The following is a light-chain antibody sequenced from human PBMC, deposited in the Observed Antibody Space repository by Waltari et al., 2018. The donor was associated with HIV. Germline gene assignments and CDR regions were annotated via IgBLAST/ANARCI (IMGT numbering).Light chain of an antibody. Sequence: SYELTQPPSVSVSPGPTARITCSGDGLTNQYGYWYQQKPGQAPILMIYKDKERPSGIPERFSGSRSGTTVTVTISGVQAEDEADYYCQSSDSSGSYVVFGGGTTLTVL. V-gene: IGLV3-25*03. J-gene: IGLJ2*01. CDR3: QSSDSSGSYVV. CDR2: KDK. CDR1: GLTNQY.